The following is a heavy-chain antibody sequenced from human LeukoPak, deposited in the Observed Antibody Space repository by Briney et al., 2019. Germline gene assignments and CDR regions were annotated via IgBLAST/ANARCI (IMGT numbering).Heavy chain of an antibody. V-gene: IGHV1-69*13. J-gene: IGHJ4*02. CDR1: GGTFSSYA. D-gene: IGHD3-10*01. CDR2: IIPIFGTA. CDR3: ARDQRGYGPGSFHRY. Sequence: ASVKVSCKASGGTFSSYAISWVRQAPGQGLEWMGGIIPIFGTANYARKFQGRVTITADESTSTAYMELSSLRSEDTAVYYCARDQRGYGPGSFHRYWGQGTLVTVSS.